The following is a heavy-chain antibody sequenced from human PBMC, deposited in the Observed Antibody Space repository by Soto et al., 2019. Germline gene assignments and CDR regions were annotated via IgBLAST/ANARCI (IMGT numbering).Heavy chain of an antibody. J-gene: IGHJ6*03. CDR2: IIPIQGTA. CDR1: GGSFISYS. CDR3: AKSLLFVDHAYMDV. D-gene: IGHD2-21*01. Sequence: QVQLVQSGAEVKKPGSSVKVSCEASGGSFISYSFTWVRQAPGQGLEWMGRIIPIQGTASYALKFQDRVTITADRSATTVYMELRSLRTEDTALYFCAKSLLFVDHAYMDVWGKGTTVTVSS. V-gene: IGHV1-69*08.